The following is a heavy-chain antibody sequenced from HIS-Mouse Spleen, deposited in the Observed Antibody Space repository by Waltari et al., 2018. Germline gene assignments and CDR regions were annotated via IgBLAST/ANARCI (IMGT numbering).Heavy chain of an antibody. J-gene: IGHJ2*01. CDR2: IYYSGGT. Sequence: QLQLQESGPGLVKPSETLSLTCTVSGGSISSSSYYWGWIRQPPGKGLEWIGGIYYSGGTYCNPSLKSRVTISVDTSKNQFSLKLSSVTAADTAVYYCAREIPYSSSWYDWYFDLWGRGTLVTVSS. CDR3: AREIPYSSSWYDWYFDL. D-gene: IGHD6-13*01. V-gene: IGHV4-39*07. CDR1: GGSISSSSYY.